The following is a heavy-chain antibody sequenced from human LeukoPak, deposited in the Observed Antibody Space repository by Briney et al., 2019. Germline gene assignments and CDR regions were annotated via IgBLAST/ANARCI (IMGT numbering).Heavy chain of an antibody. CDR3: ARLPSSGSYDY. Sequence: SETLSLTCTVSGGSISSSSYYWGWIRQPPGKGLEWIGSIYYSGSTYYNPSLKSRVTISVDTSKNQFSLKLSSVTAADTAVYYCARLPSSGSYDYWGQGTLVTVSS. J-gene: IGHJ4*02. CDR1: GGSISSSSYY. D-gene: IGHD1-26*01. V-gene: IGHV4-39*07. CDR2: IYYSGST.